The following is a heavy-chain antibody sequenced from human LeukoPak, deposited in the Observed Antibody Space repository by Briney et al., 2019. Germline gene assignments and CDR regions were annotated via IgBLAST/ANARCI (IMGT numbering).Heavy chain of an antibody. Sequence: PGGSLRLSCAASGFTFSSYAMHWVRQAPGKGLEWVAVISYDGSNKYYADSVKGRFTISRDNSKNTLYLQMNSLRAEDTAVYYCAKGPVGATSPEYFQHWGQGTLVTVSS. D-gene: IGHD1-26*01. V-gene: IGHV3-30-3*01. CDR2: ISYDGSNK. CDR1: GFTFSSYA. CDR3: AKGPVGATSPEYFQH. J-gene: IGHJ1*01.